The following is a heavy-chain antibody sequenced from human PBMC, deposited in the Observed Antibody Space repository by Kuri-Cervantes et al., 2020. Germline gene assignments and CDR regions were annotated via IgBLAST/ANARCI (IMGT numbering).Heavy chain of an antibody. Sequence: GESLKISCAASGFTFSSYCMSWVRQASGKGLEWVANLKQDGSEKYYVDSVKGRFTISRGNAKNSLYLQMNSLRAEDTAVYYCARTSSGYYQYSYYHMDVWGKGATVTVSS. V-gene: IGHV3-7*04. CDR3: ARTSSGYYQYSYYHMDV. CDR1: GFTFSSYC. CDR2: LKQDGSEK. J-gene: IGHJ6*03. D-gene: IGHD3-22*01.